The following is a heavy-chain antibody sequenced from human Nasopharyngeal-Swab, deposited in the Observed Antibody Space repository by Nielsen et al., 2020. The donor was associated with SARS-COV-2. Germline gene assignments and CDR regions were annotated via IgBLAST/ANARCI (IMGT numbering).Heavy chain of an antibody. CDR3: ASHMPDYYGSGSHYYYYYGMDV. D-gene: IGHD3-10*01. CDR2: IWYDGSNK. V-gene: IGHV3-33*03. J-gene: IGHJ6*02. Sequence: GESLKISCAASGFTFSSYGMHWVRQAPGKGLEWVAVIWYDGSNKYYADSVKGRFTISRDNAKNSLYLQMNSLRAEDTAVYYCASHMPDYYGSGSHYYYYYGMDVWGQGTTVTVSS. CDR1: GFTFSSYG.